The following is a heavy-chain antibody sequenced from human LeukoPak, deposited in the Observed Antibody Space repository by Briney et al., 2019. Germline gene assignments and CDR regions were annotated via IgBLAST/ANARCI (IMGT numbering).Heavy chain of an antibody. J-gene: IGHJ3*02. CDR2: ISSSSSYI. V-gene: IGHV3-21*01. CDR1: GFTFSSYS. Sequence: KPGGSLRLSCAASGFTFSSYSMNWVRQAPGKGLEWVSSISSSSSYIYYADSVKGRFTISRDNAKNSLYLQMNSLRAEDTAVYYCARKIGLTVAGLYLTDIWSQGTMVTVSS. CDR3: ARKIGLTVAGLYLTDI. D-gene: IGHD2-15*01.